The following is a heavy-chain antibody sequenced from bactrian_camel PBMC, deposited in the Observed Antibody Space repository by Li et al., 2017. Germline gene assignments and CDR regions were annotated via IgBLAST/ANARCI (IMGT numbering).Heavy chain of an antibody. CDR1: NFNAIGNC. V-gene: IGHV3S53*01. J-gene: IGHJ4*01. CDR2: QFRPGPT. Sequence: HVQLVESGGGSVEAGGSLQLSCTMSNFNAIGNCIAWFRQAPGKEREAVAAQFRPGPTYYADSVKGRFSISRDNPKNTVYLQMDSLKPEDTAMYYCAADRMACLRPSVQLAAYNFWGQGTQVTVS. CDR3: AADRMACLRPSVQLAAYNF.